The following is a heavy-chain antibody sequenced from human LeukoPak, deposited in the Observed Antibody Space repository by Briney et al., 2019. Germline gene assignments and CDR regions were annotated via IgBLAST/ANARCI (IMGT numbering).Heavy chain of an antibody. CDR3: ARGAEAGTAINDAFDS. CDR2: IYTGGNT. J-gene: IGHJ3*02. Sequence: PGGSPRLSCAASGFIVSHKYMAWVRQAPGKGLEWLSIIYTGGNTVSAESVKGRFIISRDNSRNTVHLQMNSLRDDDTAVYYCARGAEAGTAINDAFDSWGQATMVTASS. CDR1: GFIVSHKY. V-gene: IGHV3-66*01. D-gene: IGHD6-13*01.